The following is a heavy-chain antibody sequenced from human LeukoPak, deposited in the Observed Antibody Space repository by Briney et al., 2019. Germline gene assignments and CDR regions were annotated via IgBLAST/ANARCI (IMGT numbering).Heavy chain of an antibody. CDR3: ATGYYYDTGG. J-gene: IGHJ4*02. D-gene: IGHD3-22*01. V-gene: IGHV3-7*01. Sequence: GGSLRLSCAASGFTFSSFWMNWVRQPPGKGLEWVAIIKQDGSERYYVDSVEGRFTISRDNAKNSLYLQMNSLRAEDTAVYYCATGYYYDTGGWGQGTLVTVSS. CDR2: IKQDGSER. CDR1: GFTFSSFW.